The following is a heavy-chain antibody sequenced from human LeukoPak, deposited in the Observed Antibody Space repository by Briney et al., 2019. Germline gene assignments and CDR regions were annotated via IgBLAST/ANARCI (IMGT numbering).Heavy chain of an antibody. CDR1: GYTFTSYG. J-gene: IGHJ3*02. Sequence: GASVKVSCKASGYTFTSYGISWVRQAPGQGLEWMGWISTYNGNTNYAQKLQGRVTMTTDTSTSTAYMELRSLRSEDTAVYYCATDRGGAARDAFDIWGQGTMVTVSS. CDR2: ISTYNGNT. D-gene: IGHD6-6*01. V-gene: IGHV1-18*01. CDR3: ATDRGGAARDAFDI.